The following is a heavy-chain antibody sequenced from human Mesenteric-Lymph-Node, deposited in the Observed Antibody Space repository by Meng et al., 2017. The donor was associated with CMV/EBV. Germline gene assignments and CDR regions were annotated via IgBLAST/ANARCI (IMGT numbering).Heavy chain of an antibody. CDR3: ARDQPADY. V-gene: IGHV4-61*01. CDR2: IYNSVST. Sequence: SETLSLTCTVSGDSVSGGSYYWTWIRQAPGKGLEWIGYIYNSVSTNYNPSPKSRVTISVDTSKNQFSLKLTSVTAADTAVYYCARDQPADYWGQGTLVTVSS. J-gene: IGHJ4*02. CDR1: GDSVSGGSYY.